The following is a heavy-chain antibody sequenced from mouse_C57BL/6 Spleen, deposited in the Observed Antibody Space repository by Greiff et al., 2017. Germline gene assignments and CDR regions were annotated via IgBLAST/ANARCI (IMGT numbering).Heavy chain of an antibody. V-gene: IGHV5-16*01. CDR1: GFTFSDYY. J-gene: IGHJ4*01. Sequence: EVQLVESEGGLVQPGSSMKLSCTASGFTFSDYYMAWVRQVPEKGLEWVANINYDGSSTYYLDSLKSRFIISRDNAKNILYLQMSSLKSEDTATYYCARVYYYGSSRDYYAMDYWGQGTSVTVSS. CDR2: INYDGSST. D-gene: IGHD1-1*01. CDR3: ARVYYYGSSRDYYAMDY.